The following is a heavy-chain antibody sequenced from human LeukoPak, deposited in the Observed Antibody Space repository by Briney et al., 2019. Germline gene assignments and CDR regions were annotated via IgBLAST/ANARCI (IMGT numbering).Heavy chain of an antibody. V-gene: IGHV1-3*01. J-gene: IGHJ4*02. D-gene: IGHD6-13*01. CDR3: ARDPIGSRWPYYFDY. CDR1: GYTFTSYA. Sequence: EASVKVSCKASGYTFTSYAMHWVRQAPGQRLEWMGWINAGNGNTKYSQKFQGRVTITRDTSASTAYMELSSLRSEDTAVYYCARDPIGSRWPYYFDYWGQGTLVTVSS. CDR2: INAGNGNT.